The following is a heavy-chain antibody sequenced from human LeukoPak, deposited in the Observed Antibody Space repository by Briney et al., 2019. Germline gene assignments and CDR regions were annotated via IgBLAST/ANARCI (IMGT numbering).Heavy chain of an antibody. CDR1: GYTFTSYG. Sequence: ASVKASCKASGYTFTSYGISWVRQAPGQGLELMGWISAYNGNTNYAQKLQGRVTMTTDTSTSTAYMELRSLRSDDTAVYYCARDMVGATDLQFDYWGQGTLVTVSS. J-gene: IGHJ4*02. D-gene: IGHD1-26*01. V-gene: IGHV1-18*01. CDR2: ISAYNGNT. CDR3: ARDMVGATDLQFDY.